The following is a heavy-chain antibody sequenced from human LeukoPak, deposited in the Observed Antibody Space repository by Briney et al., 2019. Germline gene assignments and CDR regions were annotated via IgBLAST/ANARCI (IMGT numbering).Heavy chain of an antibody. CDR3: ARDLAMITFGGVIVRGNDIDY. J-gene: IGHJ4*02. CDR2: ISSSSSYI. Sequence: GGSLRLSCAASGFTFSNCWMHWVRQAPGKGLEWVSSISSSSSYIYYADSVKGRFTISRDNAKNSLYLQMNSLRAEDTAVYYCARDLAMITFGGVIVRGNDIDYWGQGTLVTVSS. D-gene: IGHD3-16*02. CDR1: GFTFSNCW. V-gene: IGHV3-21*01.